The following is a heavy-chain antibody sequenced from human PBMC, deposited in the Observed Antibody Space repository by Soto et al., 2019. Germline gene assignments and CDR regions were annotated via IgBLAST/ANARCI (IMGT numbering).Heavy chain of an antibody. J-gene: IGHJ4*02. D-gene: IGHD3-10*01. Sequence: PGESLKISCKGSGYSFTSYWISWVRQMPGKGLEWMGRIDPSDSYTNYSPSFQGHVTISADKSISTAYLQWSSLKASDTAMYYCARRSATMVRGVIIVDFDYWGQGILVTVSS. CDR2: IDPSDSYT. CDR1: GYSFTSYW. V-gene: IGHV5-10-1*01. CDR3: ARRSATMVRGVIIVDFDY.